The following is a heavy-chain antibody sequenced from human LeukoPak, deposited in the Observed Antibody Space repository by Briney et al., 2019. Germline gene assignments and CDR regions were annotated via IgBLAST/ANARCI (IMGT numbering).Heavy chain of an antibody. J-gene: IGHJ4*02. CDR2: ISGSGGST. CDR1: GFTFSSYA. CDR3: AKDFEGSGWYRQPPLDY. V-gene: IGHV3-23*01. D-gene: IGHD6-19*01. Sequence: GGSLRLSCAASGFTFSSYAMSWVRQAPGKGLEWVSAISGSGGSTYYADSVKGRFTISRDNSKNTLYLKMNSLRAEDTAVYYCAKDFEGSGWYRQPPLDYWGQGTLVTVSS.